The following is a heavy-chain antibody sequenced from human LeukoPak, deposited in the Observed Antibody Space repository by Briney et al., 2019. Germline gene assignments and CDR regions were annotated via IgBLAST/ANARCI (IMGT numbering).Heavy chain of an antibody. CDR1: GYSFTGHY. J-gene: IGHJ5*02. D-gene: IGHD4-23*01. CDR3: ARDNSMHERGWWFDP. V-gene: IGHV1-46*01. CDR2: INPRGTST. Sequence: GASVKDSCEASGYSFTGHYMHWVRAAPRPGLEWMGVINPRGTSTIYAVKFQSRIIMTRDLSTTTDYMELGSLKSDDAAVYYCARDNSMHERGWWFDPWGQGTLVTVSS.